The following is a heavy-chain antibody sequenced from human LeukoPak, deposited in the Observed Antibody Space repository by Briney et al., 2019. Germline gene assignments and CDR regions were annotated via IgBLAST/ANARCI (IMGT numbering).Heavy chain of an antibody. V-gene: IGHV3-23*01. CDR3: AKRRSSGWYGLGYFDY. J-gene: IGHJ4*02. Sequence: PGGSLRLSCAASGFTFSSYAMSWVRQAPGKGLEWVSGVSAGVGTTYYADSVKGRFTISRDNSKNTLYLQMNSLRAEDTAVYYCAKRRSSGWYGLGYFDYWGQGTLVTVSS. CDR1: GFTFSSYA. CDR2: VSAGVGTT. D-gene: IGHD6-19*01.